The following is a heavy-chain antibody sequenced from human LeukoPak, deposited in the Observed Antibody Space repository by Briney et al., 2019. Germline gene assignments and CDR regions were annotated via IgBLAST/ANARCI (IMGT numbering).Heavy chain of an antibody. Sequence: GGSLRLSCAASGFTVSGNYMSWVRQAPGKGLEWVSIIYSGGSTYYADSVKGRFTISRDNSKNTLYLQMNSLRAEDTAVYYCAKDVSGSYYLYYFDYWGQGTLVTVSS. J-gene: IGHJ4*02. CDR2: IYSGGST. CDR3: AKDVSGSYYLYYFDY. V-gene: IGHV3-53*01. CDR1: GFTVSGNY. D-gene: IGHD1-26*01.